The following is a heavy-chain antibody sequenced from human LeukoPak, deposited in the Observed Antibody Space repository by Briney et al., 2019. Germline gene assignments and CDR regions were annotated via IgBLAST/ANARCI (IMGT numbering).Heavy chain of an antibody. D-gene: IGHD3-10*01. J-gene: IGHJ6*04. Sequence: GGSLRPSCAASGFTFSSYWMHWVRQAPGKGLVWVSRINSDGSSTSYADSVKGRFTISRDNAKNTLYLQMNSLRAEDTAVYYCARITMVRGVYYYYGMDVWGKGTTVTVSS. CDR2: INSDGSST. CDR3: ARITMVRGVYYYYGMDV. V-gene: IGHV3-74*01. CDR1: GFTFSSYW.